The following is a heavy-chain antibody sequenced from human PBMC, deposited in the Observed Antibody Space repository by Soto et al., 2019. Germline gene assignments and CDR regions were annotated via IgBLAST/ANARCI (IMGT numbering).Heavy chain of an antibody. D-gene: IGHD1-7*01. CDR2: TYYRTRWYY. J-gene: IGHJ6*03. V-gene: IGHV6-1*01. Sequence: QVQLQESGPGLVKPSQTLSLTCVISGDSVSSNSSAWNWIRQSPSRGLEWLGRTYYRTRWYYDYAVSVRSRITVNPDPSKNQFSLQLTSVTPEDTAVYYCAGTTSHYWYYMDVWGKGTTVTVSS. CDR3: AGTTSHYWYYMDV. CDR1: GDSVSSNSSA.